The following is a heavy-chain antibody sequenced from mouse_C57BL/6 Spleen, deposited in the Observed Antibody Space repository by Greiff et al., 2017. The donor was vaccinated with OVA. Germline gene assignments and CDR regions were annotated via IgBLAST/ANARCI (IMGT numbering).Heavy chain of an antibody. CDR1: GYTFTSYW. CDR3: TYSNYARFDY. J-gene: IGHJ2*01. D-gene: IGHD2-5*01. V-gene: IGHV1-64*01. Sequence: QVQLQQPGAELVKPGASVKLSCKASGYTFTSYWMHWVKQRPGQGLEWIGMIHPNSGSTNYNEKFKSKATLTVDKSSSTAYMQLSSLTSEDSAIYYCTYSNYARFDYWGQGTTLTVSS. CDR2: IHPNSGST.